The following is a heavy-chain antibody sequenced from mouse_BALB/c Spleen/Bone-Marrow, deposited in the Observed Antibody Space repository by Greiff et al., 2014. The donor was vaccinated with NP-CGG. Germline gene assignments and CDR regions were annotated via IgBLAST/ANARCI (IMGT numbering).Heavy chain of an antibody. J-gene: IGHJ2*01. CDR3: TRLDY. V-gene: IGHV14-1*02. Sequence: VQLQQSGAELVRPGALVRLSCKASGFNIKGYYIHWVKQRPGQGLEWIGWIDPENGNTIFDPKFQDKASMTADTSSNTAYLQLSSLTSEDTAVYYCTRLDYWGQGTTLTVSS. CDR1: GFNIKGYY. CDR2: IDPENGNT.